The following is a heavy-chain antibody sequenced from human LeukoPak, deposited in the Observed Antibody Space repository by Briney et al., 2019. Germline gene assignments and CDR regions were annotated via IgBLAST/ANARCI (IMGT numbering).Heavy chain of an antibody. Sequence: GGSLRLSCAASGFIFSGHWMTWVRQAPGKGPEWVANIKEDGSRKNYVDSVKGRFTISRDNTKNSLYLQMTSLRAEDTAVYYCASAPRLEWLLSDFDYWGQGTLVTVSS. CDR1: GFIFSGHW. V-gene: IGHV3-7*01. CDR3: ASAPRLEWLLSDFDY. CDR2: IKEDGSRK. D-gene: IGHD3-3*01. J-gene: IGHJ4*02.